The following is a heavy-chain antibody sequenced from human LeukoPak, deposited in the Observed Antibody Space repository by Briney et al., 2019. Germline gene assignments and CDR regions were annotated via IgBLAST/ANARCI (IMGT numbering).Heavy chain of an antibody. CDR3: ARDRDDDYGLGSYPTGYMDV. CDR1: GYTFTGYY. D-gene: IGHD3-16*02. J-gene: IGHJ6*03. Sequence: GASVKVSCKASGYTFTGYYMHWVRQAPGQGLEWMGIINPSGGSTSYAQKFQGRVTMTRDMSTGTVYMEMSSLRSEDTAVYYCARDRDDDYGLGSYPTGYMDVWGKGTTVTVSS. V-gene: IGHV1-46*01. CDR2: INPSGGST.